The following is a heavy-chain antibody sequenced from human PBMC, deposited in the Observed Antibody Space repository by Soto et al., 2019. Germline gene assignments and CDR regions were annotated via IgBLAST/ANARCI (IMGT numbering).Heavy chain of an antibody. CDR3: ARHKSGSDWLDP. CDR2: MFYSGAT. V-gene: IGHV4-39*01. D-gene: IGHD2-15*01. J-gene: IGHJ5*02. Sequence: PSETLSLTCTVSGGSISDISYCWSWIRQPPGKGLQWIGCMFYSGATYYNPSLKDRVTLSVDTSNNEFSLKLVSVTAPDTAVYYCARHKSGSDWLDPWGQGTLVTGSS. CDR1: GGSISDISYC.